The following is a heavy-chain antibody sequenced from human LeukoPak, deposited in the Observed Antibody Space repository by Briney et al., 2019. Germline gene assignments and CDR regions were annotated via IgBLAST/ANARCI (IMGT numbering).Heavy chain of an antibody. V-gene: IGHV1-46*01. Sequence: ASVKVSCKASGYTFTSYYMHWVRQAPGQGLEWMGIINPSGGSTSYAQKFQGRVTMTRDTSTSTVYTELSSLGSEDTAVYYCARGRQQWLASNNNWFDPWGQGTLVTVSS. D-gene: IGHD6-19*01. J-gene: IGHJ5*02. CDR2: INPSGGST. CDR1: GYTFTSYY. CDR3: ARGRQQWLASNNNWFDP.